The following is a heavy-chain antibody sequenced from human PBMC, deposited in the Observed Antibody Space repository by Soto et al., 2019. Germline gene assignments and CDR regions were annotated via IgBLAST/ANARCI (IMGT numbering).Heavy chain of an antibody. Sequence: EVQLVESGGGLVEPGGSLSLSCAASGFSFTDAWMCWVRQAPGKGLEWVGRIKSRTHGGTADFPAPVKGRFSISRDDSKRLLYLEMRSLQTEDTAVYHCNSDVGHMSLPLFSSWGQGTLVTVS. CDR3: NSDVGHMSLPLFSS. V-gene: IGHV3-15*01. D-gene: IGHD1-26*01. CDR1: GFSFTDAW. J-gene: IGHJ5*02. CDR2: IKSRTHGGTA.